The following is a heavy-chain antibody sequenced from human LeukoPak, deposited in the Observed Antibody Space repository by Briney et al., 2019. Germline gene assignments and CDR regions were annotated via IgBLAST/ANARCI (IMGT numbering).Heavy chain of an antibody. CDR1: GFTFSSYW. CDR3: ARGGGLDV. Sequence: GGSLRLSCAASGFTFSSYWMNWARQAPGKGLEWVASINHNGDVNYYVDSVKGRFTISRDNAKNSLYLQMSNLRAEDTAVYFCARGGGLDVWGQGTTVTVSS. CDR2: INHNGDVN. J-gene: IGHJ6*02. V-gene: IGHV3-7*03. D-gene: IGHD3-16*01.